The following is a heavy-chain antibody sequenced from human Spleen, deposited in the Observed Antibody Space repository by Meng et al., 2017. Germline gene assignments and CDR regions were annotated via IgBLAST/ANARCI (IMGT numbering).Heavy chain of an antibody. J-gene: IGHJ4*02. D-gene: IGHD3-16*01. CDR1: GFTFSSYA. CDR3: VKPPPYADY. Sequence: EVQLLESGGGLVQPGGSLRLSCAVSGFTFSSYAMSWVRQAPGKGLEWVASISISGGSTYYTDSEKGRFTISRDNSKNTLYLQMNSLRAADTAVYYCVKPPPYADYWGQGTLVTVSS. V-gene: IGHV3-23*01. CDR2: ISISGGST.